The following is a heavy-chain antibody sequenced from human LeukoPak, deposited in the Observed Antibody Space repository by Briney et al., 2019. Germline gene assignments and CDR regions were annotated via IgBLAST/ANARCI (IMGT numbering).Heavy chain of an antibody. CDR1: GFTFSNAW. V-gene: IGHV3-15*01. Sequence: RPGGSLRLSCAASGFTFSNAWMSWVRQAPGKGLEWVGRIKSKTDGGTTDYAAPVKGRFTISRDDSKNTLYLQMNSLKTEDTAVYYCTTDWDDSSGYSSFIWGQGTLVTVSS. J-gene: IGHJ4*02. CDR3: TTDWDDSSGYSSFI. CDR2: IKSKTDGGTT. D-gene: IGHD3-22*01.